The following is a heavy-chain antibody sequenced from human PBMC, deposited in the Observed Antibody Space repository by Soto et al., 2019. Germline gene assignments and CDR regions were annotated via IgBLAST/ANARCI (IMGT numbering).Heavy chain of an antibody. CDR2: ISSSSSTI. CDR1: GFTFSSYS. V-gene: IGHV3-48*02. CDR3: ARGGLMITFGGVIDYIDY. Sequence: GGSLRLCCAASGFTFSSYSMNWVRQAPGKGLEWVSYISSSSSTIYYADSVKGRFTISRDNAKNSLYLQMNSLRDEDTAVYYCARGGLMITFGGVIDYIDYWGQGTLVTVS. J-gene: IGHJ4*02. D-gene: IGHD3-16*02.